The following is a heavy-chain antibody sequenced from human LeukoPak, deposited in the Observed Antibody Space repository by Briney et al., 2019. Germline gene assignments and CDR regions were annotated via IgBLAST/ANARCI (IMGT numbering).Heavy chain of an antibody. CDR2: IYYSGST. CDR1: GGSISSYY. D-gene: IGHD6-13*01. J-gene: IGHJ3*02. Sequence: SETLSLTCTVSGGSISSYYWSWIRQPPGKGLESIGYIYYSGSTNYNPSLKSRVTISVDTSKNQFSLKLSSVTAADTAVYYCARGDSSSWYLGAFDIWGQGTMVTVSS. V-gene: IGHV4-59*01. CDR3: ARGDSSSWYLGAFDI.